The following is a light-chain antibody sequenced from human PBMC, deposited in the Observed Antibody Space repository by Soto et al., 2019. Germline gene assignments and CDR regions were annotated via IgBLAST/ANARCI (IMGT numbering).Light chain of an antibody. V-gene: IGKV4-1*01. CDR2: WAS. J-gene: IGKJ2*01. CDR1: QSVLYNSNNKNY. Sequence: DIVMTQSPDSLTVSLGERATIKCKSSQSVLYNSNNKNYLTWYQQKPGQPPKLLIYWASTRESGVPDRFSGSGSGTDFTLTISSLQAEDVAVYYCQQYYNLPYTFGQGTKLEIK. CDR3: QQYYNLPYT.